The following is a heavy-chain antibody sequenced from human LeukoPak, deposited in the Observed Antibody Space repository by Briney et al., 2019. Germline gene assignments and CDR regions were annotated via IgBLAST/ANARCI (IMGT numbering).Heavy chain of an antibody. CDR1: GGSISSNY. CDR2: INHSGST. D-gene: IGHD5-18*01. J-gene: IGHJ4*02. Sequence: PSETLSLTCTVSGGSISSNYWSWIRQPPGKGLEWIGEINHSGSTNYNPSLKSRVTISVDTSKNQFSLKLSSVTAADTAVYYCASNKGYSPHIDYWGQGTLVTVSS. CDR3: ASNKGYSPHIDY. V-gene: IGHV4-34*01.